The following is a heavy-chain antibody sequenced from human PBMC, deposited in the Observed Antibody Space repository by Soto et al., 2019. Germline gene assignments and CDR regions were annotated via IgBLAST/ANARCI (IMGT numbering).Heavy chain of an antibody. CDR3: ARGDDFWSGEDYYFDY. CDR2: ISSSSSYI. D-gene: IGHD3-3*01. V-gene: IGHV3-21*01. CDR1: GFTFSSYS. Sequence: EVQLVESGGGLVKPGGSLRLSCAASGFTFSSYSMNWVRQAPGKGLEWVSSISSSSSYIYYADSVKGRFTISRDNAKNSLYLKMNSLRAEDTAVYYCARGDDFWSGEDYYFDYWGQGTLVTVSS. J-gene: IGHJ4*02.